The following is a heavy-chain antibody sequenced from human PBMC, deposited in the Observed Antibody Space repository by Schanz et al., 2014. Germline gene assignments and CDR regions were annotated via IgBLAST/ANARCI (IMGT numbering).Heavy chain of an antibody. CDR3: ARAARRTRVVPLYFDY. CDR2: INHGGST. Sequence: QVQLQPWGAGLLKPSETLSLTCGVFGGSFSGYYWSWIRQPPGKGLEWIAEINHGGSTNYNPSLKSRVTISVATSKNQFSLKLRSVTAADTAVYYCARAARRTRVVPLYFDYWGQGTLVTVSS. V-gene: IGHV4-34*01. CDR1: GGSFSGYY. D-gene: IGHD2-2*01. J-gene: IGHJ4*02.